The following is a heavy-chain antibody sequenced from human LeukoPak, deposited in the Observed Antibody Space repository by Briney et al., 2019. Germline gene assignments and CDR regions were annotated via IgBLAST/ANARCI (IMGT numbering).Heavy chain of an antibody. CDR1: GGTFSSYT. Sequence: ASVKVSCKASGGTFSSYTISWMRQAPGQGLEWMGRIIPIPGIANYAQKFQGRVTITADKSTSTAYMELSSLRSEDTAVYYCACIAVAGPFDYWGQGTLVTVSS. CDR3: ACIAVAGPFDY. CDR2: IIPIPGIA. D-gene: IGHD6-19*01. J-gene: IGHJ4*02. V-gene: IGHV1-69*02.